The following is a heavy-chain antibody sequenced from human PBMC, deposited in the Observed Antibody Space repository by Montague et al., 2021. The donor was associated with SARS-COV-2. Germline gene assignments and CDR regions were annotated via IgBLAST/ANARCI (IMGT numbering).Heavy chain of an antibody. J-gene: IGHJ3*02. D-gene: IGHD3-22*01. V-gene: IGHV2-70*11. CDR3: ARTPYYYDSSGYYYGAFDI. Sequence: PALVKPTQTLTLTCTFSGFSLSTSGMCVSWICLPPGKALEWLARIDWDDDKYYSTSLKTRLTISKVTSENQVVLTMTNMDPVDTATYYCARTPYYYDSSGYYYGAFDIWGQGTMVTVSS. CDR2: IDWDDDK. CDR1: GFSLSTSGMC.